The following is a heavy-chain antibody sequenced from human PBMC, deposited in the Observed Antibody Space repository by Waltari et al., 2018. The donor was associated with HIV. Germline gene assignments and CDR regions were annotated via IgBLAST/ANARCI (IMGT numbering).Heavy chain of an antibody. V-gene: IGHV3-30*17. CDR2: ISYYGGRK. J-gene: IGHJ4*02. CDR1: GFTFSRYA. D-gene: IGHD3-16*02. CDR3: ARDIVSSHAY. Sequence: QVQLVESGGGGVQPGRSLRLYWAASGFTFSRYAMHWVRQAPGKGLEWVTVISYYGGRKYYADSVKCRFTISRDNSKHTLYLQMNSLRAEDTAVYYCARDIVSSHAYWGQGDLVTVSS.